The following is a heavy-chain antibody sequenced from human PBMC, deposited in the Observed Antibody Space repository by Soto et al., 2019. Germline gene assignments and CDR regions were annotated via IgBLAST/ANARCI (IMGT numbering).Heavy chain of an antibody. V-gene: IGHV3-33*01. CDR2: IWYDGSNK. CDR1: GFTFSSYG. Sequence: QVQLVESGGGVVQPGRSLRLSCAASGFTFSSYGMHWVRQAPGKGLEWVAVIWYDGSNKYYADSVKGRFTISRDNSKNTLYLQMNSLRAEDTAVYYCARDPATKDPTAYYYDSSEAFDIWGQGTMVTVSS. J-gene: IGHJ3*02. CDR3: ARDPATKDPTAYYYDSSEAFDI. D-gene: IGHD3-22*01.